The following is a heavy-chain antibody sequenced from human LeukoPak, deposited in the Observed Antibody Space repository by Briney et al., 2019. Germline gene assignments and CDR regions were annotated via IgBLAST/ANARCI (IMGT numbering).Heavy chain of an antibody. Sequence: GASVKVSCKVSGYTLTDLSMHWVRQAPGQGLEWMGRIIPILGIANYAQKFQGRVTITADKSTSTAYMELSSLRSEDTAVYYCAREARWAARNAFDIWGQGTMVTVSS. CDR3: AREARWAARNAFDI. CDR2: IIPILGIA. D-gene: IGHD5-24*01. J-gene: IGHJ3*02. V-gene: IGHV1-69*04. CDR1: GYTLTDLS.